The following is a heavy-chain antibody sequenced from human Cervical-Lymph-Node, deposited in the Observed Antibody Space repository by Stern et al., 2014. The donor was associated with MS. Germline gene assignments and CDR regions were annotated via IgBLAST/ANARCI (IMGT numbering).Heavy chain of an antibody. CDR1: GGSISSSGYY. D-gene: IGHD1-26*01. CDR2: IHDSGST. V-gene: IGHV4-61*02. J-gene: IGHJ5*02. Sequence: VQLVESGPGLVKPSQTLSLTCTVSGGSISSSGYYWSWIRQPADKGLEWIGRIHDSGSTYYNPSLKSRVTISTDTAKNHVTLNLPSVTAADTAVYYCATTRWDLFTWNWFDPWGQGTLVTVSS. CDR3: ATTRWDLFTWNWFDP.